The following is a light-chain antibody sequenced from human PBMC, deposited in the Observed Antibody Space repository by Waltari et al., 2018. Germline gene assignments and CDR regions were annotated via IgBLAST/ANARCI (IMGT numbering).Light chain of an antibody. Sequence: SYDLTQSPSVSVSPGQTASITCSGDKLGGKYAYWYQQKPGQSPVVVIYQDTKRPSGSPERFSGSNSGNTATLTISGTQAMDEADYYCQTWDRSTVVFGGGTKLTVL. V-gene: IGLV3-1*01. J-gene: IGLJ2*01. CDR1: KLGGKY. CDR3: QTWDRSTVV. CDR2: QDT.